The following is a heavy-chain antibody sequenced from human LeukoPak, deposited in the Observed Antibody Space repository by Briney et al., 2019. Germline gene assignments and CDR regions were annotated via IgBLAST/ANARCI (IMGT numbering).Heavy chain of an antibody. J-gene: IGHJ2*01. CDR2: IYYSGST. CDR1: GGSFSGYY. V-gene: IGHV4-59*08. Sequence: SETLSLTCAVYGGSFSGYYWSWIRQPPGKGLEWIGYIYYSGSTNYNPSLKSRVTISVDTSKNQFSLKLSSVTAADTAVYYCAGKGVPSYNYYDSSGYKAFDLWGRGTLATVSS. CDR3: AGKGVPSYNYYDSSGYKAFDL. D-gene: IGHD3-22*01.